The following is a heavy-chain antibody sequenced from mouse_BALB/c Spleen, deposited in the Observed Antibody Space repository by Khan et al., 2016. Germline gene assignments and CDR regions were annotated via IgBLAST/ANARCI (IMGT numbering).Heavy chain of an antibody. CDR2: IWAGGST. Sequence: VQLQESGPGLVAPSQSLSITCTVSGFSLTNSGVHWVRRPSRKGLDWRGVIWAGGSTDYNSALMSRLSITRDNTQNQVSLNMSILQTDDTAMYYTATYDQDFDASFASWGQGTLLTVSA. V-gene: IGHV2-9*02. J-gene: IGHJ3*01. D-gene: IGHD2-3*01. CDR1: GFSLTNSG. CDR3: ATYDQDFDASFAS.